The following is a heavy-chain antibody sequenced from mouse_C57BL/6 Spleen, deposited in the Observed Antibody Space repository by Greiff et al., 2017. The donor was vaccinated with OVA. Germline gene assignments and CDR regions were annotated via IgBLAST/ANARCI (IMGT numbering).Heavy chain of an antibody. CDR2: ISSGGSYT. CDR1: GFTFSSYG. D-gene: IGHD2-1*01. CDR3: ARRGRLYYGNSDYAMDD. V-gene: IGHV5-6*02. J-gene: IGHJ4*01. Sequence: DVMLVESGGDLVKPGGSLKLSCAASGFTFSSYGMSWVRQTPDKRLEWVATISSGGSYTYYPDSVKGRFTLSRDNTKNTLYLQMSSLKSEDTAMYYCARRGRLYYGNSDYAMDDWGQGTSVTVSS.